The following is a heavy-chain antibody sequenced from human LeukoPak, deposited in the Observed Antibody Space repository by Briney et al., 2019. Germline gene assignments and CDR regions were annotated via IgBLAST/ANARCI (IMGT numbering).Heavy chain of an antibody. V-gene: IGHV3-7*03. CDR1: EFTFSSYW. Sequence: GGSLRLSCAASEFTFSSYWTSWVRQAPGKGLEWVANIKQDGSDKYYVDSVKGRFTISRDNAKNSLYLQMNSLRAEDTAVYYCARGKDGYRDYWGQGTLVTVSS. CDR3: ARGKDGYRDY. D-gene: IGHD5-18*01. CDR2: IKQDGSDK. J-gene: IGHJ4*02.